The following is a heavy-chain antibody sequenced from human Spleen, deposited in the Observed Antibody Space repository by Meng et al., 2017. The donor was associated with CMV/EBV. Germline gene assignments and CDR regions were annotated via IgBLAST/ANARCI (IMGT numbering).Heavy chain of an antibody. J-gene: IGHJ1*01. D-gene: IGHD2-15*01. CDR1: GGTCSSDA. V-gene: IGHV1-69*10. CDR3: ARDGGRRSSSEYFQH. Sequence: PGGTCSSDAISWVRQAPGQELEWMGGIIPILGIANYAQKFQGRVTITADKSTSTAYMELSSLRSEDTAVYYCARDGGRRSSSEYFQHWGQGTLVTVSS. CDR2: IIPILGIA.